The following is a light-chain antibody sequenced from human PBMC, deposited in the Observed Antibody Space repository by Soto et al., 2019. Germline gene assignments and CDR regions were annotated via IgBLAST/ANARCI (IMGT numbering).Light chain of an antibody. CDR1: YSNIGTNY. J-gene: IGLJ3*02. CDR2: RND. V-gene: IGLV1-47*01. CDR3: AGWDDSLNSWV. Sequence: QSVLTQAPSASGTPGQRVSISCSGSYSNIGTNYVSWYQHLPGTAPKLLIYRNDQRPSGVPDRFSASKSAASASLAISGLRYDDEADYYCAGWDDSLNSWVFGGGTELTVL.